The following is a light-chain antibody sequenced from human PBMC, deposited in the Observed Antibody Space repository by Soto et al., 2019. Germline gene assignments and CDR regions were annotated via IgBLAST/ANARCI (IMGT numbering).Light chain of an antibody. J-gene: IGKJ2*01. Sequence: EIVLTQSPATMSLSPGDIATLSSRASESVSRHLVWYQHKPGQPPRLLIYDASTRAPGIPARFSGSGSGTDFALTNSSLEPEDFAVYYCQQRSNGPPFPFGQGTKLEIK. V-gene: IGKV3-11*01. CDR2: DAS. CDR1: ESVSRH. CDR3: QQRSNGPPFP.